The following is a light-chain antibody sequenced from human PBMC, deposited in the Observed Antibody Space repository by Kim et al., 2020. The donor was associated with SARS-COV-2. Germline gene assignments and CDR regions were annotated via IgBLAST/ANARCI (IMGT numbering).Light chain of an antibody. CDR1: QTLLFRDGKTF. CDR2: QVS. Sequence: SISCKCCQTLLFRDGKTFVNWFHLSPGQSPRRLFYQVSNLDSGVPDRFSGSVSGTDFTLKISMVEAEDVGVYYCMYGTHWPPSFTFGGGTKVDIK. J-gene: IGKJ4*01. V-gene: IGKV2-30*01. CDR3: MYGTHWPPSFT.